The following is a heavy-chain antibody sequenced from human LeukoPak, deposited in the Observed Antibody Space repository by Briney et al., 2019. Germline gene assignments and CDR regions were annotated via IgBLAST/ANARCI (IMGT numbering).Heavy chain of an antibody. CDR2: MYYSGTT. J-gene: IGHJ4*02. CDR3: ARLPMAVTPHVDY. D-gene: IGHD2-21*02. Sequence: YPSETLSLTCTVSGGSITSYYRSWIRQSPGKGLEWIGFMYYSGTTNYNPSLKSRVTISLGMSKNQFSLKLSSVTAADTAVYYCARLPMAVTPHVDYWGQGTLVTVSS. V-gene: IGHV4-59*01. CDR1: GGSITSYY.